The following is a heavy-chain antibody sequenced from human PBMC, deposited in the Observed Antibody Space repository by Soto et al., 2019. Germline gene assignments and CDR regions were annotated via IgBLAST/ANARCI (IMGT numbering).Heavy chain of an antibody. V-gene: IGHV1-2*02. Sequence: AASVKVSCKASGYTFTSYDINWVRQAPGQGLEWMGWMNPKSGGTYFAQKFQGRVTLTRDTSISTAYMEVNRLRSDDTAVYYCATGPHDESKIDYWGQGTLVTVSS. D-gene: IGHD1-1*01. CDR2: MNPKSGGT. CDR3: ATGPHDESKIDY. J-gene: IGHJ4*02. CDR1: GYTFTSYD.